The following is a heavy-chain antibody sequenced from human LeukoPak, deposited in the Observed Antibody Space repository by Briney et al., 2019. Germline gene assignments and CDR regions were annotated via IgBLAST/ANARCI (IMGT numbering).Heavy chain of an antibody. CDR1: GFTFSDYY. V-gene: IGHV3-11*06. Sequence: GGSLRLSCAASGFTFSDYYMSWIRQAPGKGLEWVSSISSSSDYIYYADSVKGRFTISRDNAENSLYLQMKSLRAEDTAVYYCARGKTSQNIVTRKTYNWFDPWGQGTLVTVSS. CDR3: ARGKTSQNIVTRKTYNWFDP. CDR2: ISSSSDYI. J-gene: IGHJ5*02. D-gene: IGHD2/OR15-2a*01.